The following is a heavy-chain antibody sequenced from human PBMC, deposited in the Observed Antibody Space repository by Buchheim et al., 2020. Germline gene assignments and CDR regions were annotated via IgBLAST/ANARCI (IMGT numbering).Heavy chain of an antibody. CDR2: ISCDGSKI. CDR1: GFTFNTYG. CDR3: ARDPQFSDCINWLRNFFDY. V-gene: IGHV3-30*03. J-gene: IGHJ4*02. Sequence: QVQLVESGGGVVQPGRSLRLSCAASGFTFNTYGMHWVRQAPGKGLEWVAAISCDGSKIFYADSVKGRFTISRDNSKNPLYLEMDSLRAEDTAVFYCARDPQFSDCINWLRNFFDYWGQGTL. D-gene: IGHD1-20*01.